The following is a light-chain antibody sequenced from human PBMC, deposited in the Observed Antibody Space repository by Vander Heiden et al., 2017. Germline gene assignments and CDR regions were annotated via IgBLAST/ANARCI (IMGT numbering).Light chain of an antibody. CDR2: DTG. V-gene: IGLV7-46*01. Sequence: QAVVTQEPSLTVSPGGTVTLTCGSSTGAGTSGHFPYWVERKPGHAPRTRIYDTGRKSSWTTAGGSGALLGGKAALTLSGVQPEEEAEYYCGRSYSGARPVFGGGTKLTVL. CDR3: GRSYSGARPV. J-gene: IGLJ2*01. CDR1: TGAGTSGHF.